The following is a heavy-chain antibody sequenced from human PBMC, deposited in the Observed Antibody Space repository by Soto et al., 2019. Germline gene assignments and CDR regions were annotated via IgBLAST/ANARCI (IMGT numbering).Heavy chain of an antibody. D-gene: IGHD2-15*01. CDR1: GFTFSDYW. Sequence: PGGSLRLSCVASGFTFSDYWMTWVRQTPGNGLEWVAIIKRDGTEKYYVDSVKGRFTISRDNAKNLLLLQMNSLRVEDTAVYYCAREGRGPRKWGQGTLVNVSS. V-gene: IGHV3-7*01. CDR3: AREGRGPRK. J-gene: IGHJ4*02. CDR2: IKRDGTEK.